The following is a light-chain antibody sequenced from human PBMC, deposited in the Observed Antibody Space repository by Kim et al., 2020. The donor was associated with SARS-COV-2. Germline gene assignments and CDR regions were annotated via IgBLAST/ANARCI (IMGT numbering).Light chain of an antibody. CDR2: GAS. Sequence: EIVMTQSPANLSVSPGERATLSCRASQSVSSNLAWYLQRPGQAPRLLIYGASTRATGIPARFSGSGSGTEFTLTISSLQSEDFAVYYCQQYNNWPLTFGGGTKLEI. V-gene: IGKV3-15*01. CDR1: QSVSSN. CDR3: QQYNNWPLT. J-gene: IGKJ4*01.